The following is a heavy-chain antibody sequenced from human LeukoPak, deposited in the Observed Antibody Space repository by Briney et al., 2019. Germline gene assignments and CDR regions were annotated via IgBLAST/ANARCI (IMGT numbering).Heavy chain of an antibody. Sequence: GGSLRLSCAASGFTFSDYGMHWVRQAPGKGLGGVAFISYDGSNKYSTDSVKGRFTISRDNSKNTLYLQMNSLRAEDTAVYYCAKTSGWLVYYFDYWGQGTLVIVSS. J-gene: IGHJ4*02. D-gene: IGHD6-19*01. CDR2: ISYDGSNK. CDR3: AKTSGWLVYYFDY. CDR1: GFTFSDYG. V-gene: IGHV3-30*18.